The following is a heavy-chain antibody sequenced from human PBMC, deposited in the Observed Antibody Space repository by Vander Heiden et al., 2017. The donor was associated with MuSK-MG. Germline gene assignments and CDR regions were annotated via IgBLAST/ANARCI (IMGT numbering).Heavy chain of an antibody. CDR3: ARALRSGSGYYSSDY. Sequence: QVQLVESGGGVVQAGRSLRLSCAASGSTFGGYAMHWVRQAPGKGLEWVAVISYDGSNKYYADSVKGRFTISRDNSKNTLYLQMNSLRAEDTAVYYCARALRSGSGYYSSDYWGQGTLVTVSS. CDR2: ISYDGSNK. CDR1: GSTFGGYA. J-gene: IGHJ4*02. D-gene: IGHD3-22*01. V-gene: IGHV3-30*04.